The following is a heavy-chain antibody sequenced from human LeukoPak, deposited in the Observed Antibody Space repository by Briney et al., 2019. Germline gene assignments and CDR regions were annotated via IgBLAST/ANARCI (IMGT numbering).Heavy chain of an antibody. Sequence: GGSLRLSCAASGFTFSSYEMNWVRQAPGKGLEWVSYISSSGSTIYYADSVKGRFTISRDNSKNSLYLQMSSLRDEDTAVYYCVGDFIGGHNDYWGQGTLVTVSS. CDR3: VGDFIGGHNDY. D-gene: IGHD3-16*01. V-gene: IGHV3-48*03. CDR2: ISSSGSTI. CDR1: GFTFSSYE. J-gene: IGHJ4*02.